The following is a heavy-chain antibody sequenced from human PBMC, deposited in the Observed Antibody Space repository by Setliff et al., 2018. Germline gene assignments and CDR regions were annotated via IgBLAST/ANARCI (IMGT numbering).Heavy chain of an antibody. Sequence: LKISCKGSGYRFTTYWIGWVRQMPGKGLEWMGIVFSGDSDTRYSPSFQGQVTMSADKSINTAYLQWSSLKASDTAMYCARLGAPASHDAFDIWGQGTMVTVSS. J-gene: IGHJ3*02. V-gene: IGHV5-51*01. CDR3: ARLGAPASHDAFDI. CDR1: GYRFTTYW. D-gene: IGHD6-25*01. CDR2: VFSGDSDT.